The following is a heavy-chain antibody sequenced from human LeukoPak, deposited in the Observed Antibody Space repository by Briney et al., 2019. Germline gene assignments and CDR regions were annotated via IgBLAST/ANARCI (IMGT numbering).Heavy chain of an antibody. Sequence: GGSLRLSCAASGFTFDDYAMPWVRQAPGKGLEWVSGISWNSGSIGYADSVKGRFTISRDNAKNSLYLQMNSLRAEDTALYYCAKEGLFDPWGQGTLVTVSS. J-gene: IGHJ5*02. CDR2: ISWNSGSI. CDR1: GFTFDDYA. CDR3: AKEGLFDP. V-gene: IGHV3-9*01.